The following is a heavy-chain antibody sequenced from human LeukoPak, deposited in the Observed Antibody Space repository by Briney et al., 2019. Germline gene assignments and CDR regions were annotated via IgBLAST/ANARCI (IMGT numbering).Heavy chain of an antibody. D-gene: IGHD3-10*01. CDR2: MNPNSGNT. CDR1: GYTFTSYD. J-gene: IGHJ4*02. Sequence: ASVNVSCKASGYTFTSYDINWVRQATGQGLEWMGWMNPNSGNTGYAQKFQGRVTITRNTSISTAYMELSSLRSEDTAVYYCARGHYDVRGVCDYWGQGTLVTVSS. CDR3: ARGHYDVRGVCDY. V-gene: IGHV1-8*03.